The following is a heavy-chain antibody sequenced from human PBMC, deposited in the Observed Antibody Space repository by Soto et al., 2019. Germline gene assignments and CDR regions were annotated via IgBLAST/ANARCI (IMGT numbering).Heavy chain of an antibody. CDR1: GFTSSNYF. J-gene: IGHJ6*02. V-gene: IGHV3-30*04. Sequence: QVQLVESGGGVVQPGRSLRLSCVASGFTSSNYFMHWARQAPGKGLEWVALISYDGSNNHYTDSVKGRFTISRDNSKNTLYLQMNSLRGEDTAVYFCARGDPYYGMDVWGQGTTVTVSS. CDR3: ARGDPYYGMDV. CDR2: ISYDGSNN.